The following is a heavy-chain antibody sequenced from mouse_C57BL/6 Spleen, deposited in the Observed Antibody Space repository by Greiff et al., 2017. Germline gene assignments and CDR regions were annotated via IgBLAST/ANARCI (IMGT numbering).Heavy chain of an antibody. CDR2: IYPSDSET. Sequence: VQLQQPGAELVRPGSSVKLSCKASGYTFTSYWMDWVKQRPGQGLEWIGNIYPSDSETHYNQKFKDKATLTVDKSSSTAYMQLSSLTSEDSAVYYCAREGSSYDYYAMDYWGQGTSVTVSS. J-gene: IGHJ4*01. D-gene: IGHD1-1*01. CDR1: GYTFTSYW. V-gene: IGHV1-61*01. CDR3: AREGSSYDYYAMDY.